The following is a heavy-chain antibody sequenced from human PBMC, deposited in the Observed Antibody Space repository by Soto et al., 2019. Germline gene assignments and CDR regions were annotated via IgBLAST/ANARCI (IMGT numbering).Heavy chain of an antibody. CDR3: ARDRTAAGYYFEY. CDR1: GFTFSDYY. D-gene: IGHD6-13*01. V-gene: IGHV3-11*06. CDR2: ISSSSSYT. J-gene: IGHJ4*02. Sequence: GGSLRLSCAASGFTFSDYYMSWIRQAPGKGLEWVSYISSSSSYTNYADSVKGRFTISRDNAKNSLYLQMNSLRAEDTAVYYCARDRTAAGYYFEYWGQGTLVTVSS.